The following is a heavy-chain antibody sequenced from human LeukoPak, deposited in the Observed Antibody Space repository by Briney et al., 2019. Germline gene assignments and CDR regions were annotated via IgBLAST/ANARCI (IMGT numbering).Heavy chain of an antibody. CDR3: ARRTSGAFVI. CDR2: ISSSGSDK. V-gene: IGHV3-48*03. Sequence: GGSLRLSCAASGFPFSDHEMNWVRQAPGKGLEWVSYISSSGSDKYYPDPVKGRFTISRDNAKNSLYLQMNSLRAEDTAVYYCARRTSGAFVIWGQGTKVTVSS. CDR1: GFPFSDHE. J-gene: IGHJ3*02.